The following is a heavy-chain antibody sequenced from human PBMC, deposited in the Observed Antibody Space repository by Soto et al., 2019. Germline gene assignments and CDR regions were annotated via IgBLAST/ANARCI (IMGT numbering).Heavy chain of an antibody. J-gene: IGHJ4*02. D-gene: IGHD6-6*01. CDR1: GGSFSGYY. Sequence: QVQLQQWGAGLLKPSETLSLTCAVYGGSFSGYYWSWIRQPPGKGLEWIGEINHSGSTNYNPSLKSRVTISVDTSKNQFSLKLSSVTAADTAVYYCARMHSSSIPFDYWGQGTLVTVSS. V-gene: IGHV4-34*01. CDR2: INHSGST. CDR3: ARMHSSSIPFDY.